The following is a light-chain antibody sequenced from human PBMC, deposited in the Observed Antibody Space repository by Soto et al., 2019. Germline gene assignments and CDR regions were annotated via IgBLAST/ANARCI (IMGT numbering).Light chain of an antibody. V-gene: IGLV1-44*01. CDR3: AAWDASLNGVI. CDR1: SSNIGTYT. Sequence: QSVLTQPPSASGTPGQRGTISCSGSSSNIGTYTVNWYQQVPGTAPKLPIYSNNQRPSGVPDRFSGSKSGTSASLAISGLQSEDEADYYCAAWDASLNGVIFGGGTKLTVL. CDR2: SNN. J-gene: IGLJ2*01.